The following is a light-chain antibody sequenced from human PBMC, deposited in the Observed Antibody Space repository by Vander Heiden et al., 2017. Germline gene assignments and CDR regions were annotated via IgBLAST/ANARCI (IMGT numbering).Light chain of an antibody. Sequence: QSVLTQPPSGSEAPGQRVTMSCSGTAPNIGDNVVNWYQQLPGKAPTLLIYFDDLLASGVSDRFSGSRSGTTASLAISGLQSEDEADYYCASWDDSLNGVVFGGGTRLTVL. J-gene: IGLJ2*01. CDR3: ASWDDSLNGVV. CDR2: FDD. V-gene: IGLV1-36*01. CDR1: APNIGDNV.